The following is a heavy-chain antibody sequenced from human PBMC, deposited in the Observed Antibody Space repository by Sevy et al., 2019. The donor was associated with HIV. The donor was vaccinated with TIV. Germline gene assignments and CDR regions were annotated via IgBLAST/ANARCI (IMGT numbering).Heavy chain of an antibody. J-gene: IGHJ6*02. Sequence: VSVKVSCKASGYTFTGYYIHWVRQAPGQGLEWMGRINPNSGATNYAQKFQGRVTMTRDTSTSTAYMELSSLTSDDTAVYYCAREDSSSASGYFYFYHGMDVWGQGTTVTVSS. D-gene: IGHD6-6*01. CDR3: AREDSSSASGYFYFYHGMDV. CDR2: INPNSGAT. CDR1: GYTFTGYY. V-gene: IGHV1-2*06.